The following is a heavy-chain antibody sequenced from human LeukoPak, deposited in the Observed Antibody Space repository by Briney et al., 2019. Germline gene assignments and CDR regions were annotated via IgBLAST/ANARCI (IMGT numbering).Heavy chain of an antibody. Sequence: PGGSLRLSCAASGFTFSSYAMSWVRQAPGKGLEWVSVIYSGGSTYYADSVKGRFTISRDNSKNTLYLQMNSLRAEDTAVYYCAKGRFWSGYYTSWGQGTLVTVSS. D-gene: IGHD3-3*01. CDR2: IYSGGST. CDR1: GFTFSSYA. CDR3: AKGRFWSGYYTS. J-gene: IGHJ5*02. V-gene: IGHV3-23*03.